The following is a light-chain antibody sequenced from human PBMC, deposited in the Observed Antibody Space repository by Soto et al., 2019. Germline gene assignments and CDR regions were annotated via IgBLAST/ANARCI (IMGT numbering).Light chain of an antibody. CDR2: AGS. J-gene: IGLJ1*01. CDR3: CSYAGGSTYV. V-gene: IGLV2-23*01. CDR1: ISDVGSYNL. Sequence: QSLLTQPASVSGSPGQSITISCTGTISDVGSYNLVSWYQQHPGNAPKVMIYAGSKRPSGVSNRFSGSKSGNTASLTISGLQTEDEADYYCCSYAGGSTYVFGSGTKVTVL.